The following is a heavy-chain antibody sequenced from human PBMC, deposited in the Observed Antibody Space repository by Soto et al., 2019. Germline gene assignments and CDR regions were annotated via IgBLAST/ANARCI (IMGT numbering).Heavy chain of an antibody. V-gene: IGHV3-30*18. J-gene: IGHJ4*02. CDR2: ISYDGSNK. D-gene: IGHD1-26*01. CDR3: AKGDGRVGATSNIDY. Sequence: QVQLVESGGGVVQPGRSLRLSCAASGFTFSSYGMHWVRQAPGKGLEWVAVISYDGSNKYYADSVKGRFTISRDNSKNTLYLQMNSLRAEDTAVYYCAKGDGRVGATSNIDYWGQGTLVTVSS. CDR1: GFTFSSYG.